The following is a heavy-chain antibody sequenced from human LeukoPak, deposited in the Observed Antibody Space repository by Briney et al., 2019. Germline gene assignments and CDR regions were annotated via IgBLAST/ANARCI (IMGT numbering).Heavy chain of an antibody. Sequence: ESGPTLVKPTQTLTLTCTFSGFSVSTSGVGVGWIRQPPGKALEWLALIYWNDDKRYSPSLKSRLTISKDTSKNQVVLTMTNMDPVDTATYYCARSYSDYDYFNNWFDPWGQGTLVTVSS. V-gene: IGHV2-5*01. CDR1: GFSVSTSGVG. J-gene: IGHJ5*02. CDR2: IYWNDDK. D-gene: IGHD5-12*01. CDR3: ARSYSDYDYFNNWFDP.